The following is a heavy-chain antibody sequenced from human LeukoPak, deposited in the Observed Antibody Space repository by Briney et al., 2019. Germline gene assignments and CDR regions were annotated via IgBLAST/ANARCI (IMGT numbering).Heavy chain of an antibody. D-gene: IGHD3-16*01. V-gene: IGHV3-74*01. CDR3: AKDPNSKWAPYSRGEYYFDY. J-gene: IGHJ4*02. Sequence: PGGSLRLSCAASGFIFSGYWMHWVRHAPGKGLAWVSRINTDGSSTSYADSVKGRFTISRDNAKNTLYLQMNSLRTEDTAVYYCAKDPNSKWAPYSRGEYYFDYWGQGTLVAVSS. CDR1: GFIFSGYW. CDR2: INTDGSST.